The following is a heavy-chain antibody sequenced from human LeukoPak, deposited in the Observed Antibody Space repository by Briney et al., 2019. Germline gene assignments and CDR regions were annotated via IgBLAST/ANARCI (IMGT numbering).Heavy chain of an antibody. J-gene: IGHJ4*02. CDR3: TRDAEYSSGWYESDD. Sequence: EPGRSLRLSCTASGFTFGDHAMSWVRQAPGKGLEWVAFIRGERYGGTPEYAASVKGRFSISRDDSKSIVYLQMNSLKTEDTAVYYCTRDAEYSSGWYESDDWGQGSLVTVSS. CDR2: IRGERYGGTP. V-gene: IGHV3-49*04. D-gene: IGHD6-19*01. CDR1: GFTFGDHA.